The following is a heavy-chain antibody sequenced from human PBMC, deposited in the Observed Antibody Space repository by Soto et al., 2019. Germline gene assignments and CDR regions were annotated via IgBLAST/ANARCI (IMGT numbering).Heavy chain of an antibody. D-gene: IGHD2-8*02. CDR3: ARDRSTRGANWFDP. J-gene: IGHJ5*02. V-gene: IGHV6-1*01. CDR2: TYYRSRWYN. CDR1: GDSVSSNSAA. Sequence: PSQTLSLTCAISGDSVSSNSAAWNWIRQSPSRGLEWLGRTYYRSRWYNDYALSVRGRVTINPDTSKNQFSLQLNSVTPDDTAVYYCARDRSTRGANWFDPWGQGTLVTVSS.